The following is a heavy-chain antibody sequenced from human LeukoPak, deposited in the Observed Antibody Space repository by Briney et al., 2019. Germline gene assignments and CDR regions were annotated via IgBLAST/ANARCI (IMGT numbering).Heavy chain of an antibody. CDR2: IYTSGST. CDR1: GGSISSYY. CDR3: ARDDYYDSSGLNWFDP. J-gene: IGHJ5*02. D-gene: IGHD3-22*01. Sequence: SETLSLTCTVSGGSISSYYWSWIRQPAGKGLEWIGRIYTSGSTSYNPSLKSRVTMSVDTSKNQFSLKLSSVTAADTAVYYCARDDYYDSSGLNWFDPWGQGTLVTVSS. V-gene: IGHV4-4*07.